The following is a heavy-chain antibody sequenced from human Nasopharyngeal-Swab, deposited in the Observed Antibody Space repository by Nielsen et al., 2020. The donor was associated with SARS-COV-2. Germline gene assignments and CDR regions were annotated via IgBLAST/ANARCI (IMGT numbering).Heavy chain of an antibody. Sequence: GGSLRLSCVDSGFRDYSMNWVRQAPGKGLEWVSSISSSSSDIYYADSVKGRFTISRDNSKNTLSLQMNSLRAEDTAVYYCARGRGGSYFSYFEYWGQGTLVTVSS. CDR3: ARGRGGSYFSYFEY. CDR1: GFRDYS. CDR2: ISSSSSDI. J-gene: IGHJ4*02. D-gene: IGHD1-26*01. V-gene: IGHV3-21*01.